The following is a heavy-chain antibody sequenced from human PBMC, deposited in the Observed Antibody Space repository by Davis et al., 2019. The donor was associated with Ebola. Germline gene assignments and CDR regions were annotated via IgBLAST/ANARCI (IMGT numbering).Heavy chain of an antibody. CDR2: ILWKSGDI. D-gene: IGHD3-10*01. CDR1: GFTYDAYA. CDR3: AKSFSSMIRGATDY. Sequence: SLKISCAASGFTYDAYAMHWVRQAPGKGLEWVSGILWKSGDIGYADSVKGRFTISRDSAKKSLYLEMNRLSAEDTALYYCAKSFSSMIRGATDYWGQGTLVTVSS. J-gene: IGHJ4*02. V-gene: IGHV3-9*01.